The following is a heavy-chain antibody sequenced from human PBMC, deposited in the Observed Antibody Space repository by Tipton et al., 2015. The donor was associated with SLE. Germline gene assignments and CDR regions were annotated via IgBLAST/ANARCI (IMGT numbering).Heavy chain of an antibody. CDR2: IYHSGST. Sequence: LRLSCAVSGYSISSGYYWGWIRQPPGKGLEWIGSIYHSGSTYYNPSLKSRVTISVDTSKNQFSLNLSSVTAADTAVYYCASHVDGWSQRIDAFDIWGQGTMVTVSS. CDR1: GYSISSGYY. D-gene: IGHD2-15*01. CDR3: ASHVDGWSQRIDAFDI. V-gene: IGHV4-38-2*01. J-gene: IGHJ3*02.